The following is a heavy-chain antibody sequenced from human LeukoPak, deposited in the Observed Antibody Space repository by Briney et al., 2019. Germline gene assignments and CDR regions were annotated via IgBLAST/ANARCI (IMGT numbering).Heavy chain of an antibody. V-gene: IGHV5-51*01. J-gene: IGHJ4*02. Sequence: GESLKISCKGSGYSFTSYWIGWVRQMPGKGLEWMGIIYPGDSDTRYSPSFQGQVTISADKSISTAYLQWSSLKASDTAMYYCVRRAHKCSGGSCYFDYWGQGTLVTVSS. CDR2: IYPGDSDT. CDR3: VRRAHKCSGGSCYFDY. CDR1: GYSFTSYW. D-gene: IGHD2-15*01.